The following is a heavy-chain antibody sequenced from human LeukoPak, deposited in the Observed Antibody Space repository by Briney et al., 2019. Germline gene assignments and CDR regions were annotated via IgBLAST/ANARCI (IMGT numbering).Heavy chain of an antibody. J-gene: IGHJ3*02. CDR3: AGVGATTHAFDI. D-gene: IGHD1-26*01. Sequence: GGSLRLSCAASGFTFSSYSMNWVRQAPGKGLEWVSVISGSGDSTYYVDSVKGRFTISRDNSKNTLYLQMNSLRAEDTAVYYCAGVGATTHAFDIWGQGTMVTVSS. CDR1: GFTFSSYS. V-gene: IGHV3-23*01. CDR2: ISGSGDST.